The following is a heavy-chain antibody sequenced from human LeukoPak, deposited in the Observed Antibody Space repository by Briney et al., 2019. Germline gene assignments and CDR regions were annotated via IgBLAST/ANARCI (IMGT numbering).Heavy chain of an antibody. CDR3: ATAAAGTGQVVYY. J-gene: IGHJ4*02. V-gene: IGHV1-2*02. Sequence: GASVKVSCKASGYTFTGYYMHWVRQAPGQGLEWMGWINPNTGDTNSAQKFQGRVTMTRDTSISTVYMELSRLTSDDTAVYYCATAAAGTGQVVYYWGQGTLVTVSS. CDR1: GYTFTGYY. D-gene: IGHD6-13*01. CDR2: INPNTGDT.